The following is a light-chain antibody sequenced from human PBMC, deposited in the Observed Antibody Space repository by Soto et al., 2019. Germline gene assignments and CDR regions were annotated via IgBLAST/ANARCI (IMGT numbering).Light chain of an antibody. CDR2: PVS. J-gene: IGKJ4*01. CDR1: QSLCGSDDGDTH. V-gene: IGKV2-40*01. Sequence: EIVMTHPPLSLPVTPAGPASISFMSSQSLCGSDDGDTHLDWFLQKPGQPPQLLIYPVSYRASGVPDRFSGSGSGTDFTLKISRVEAEDVGVYSCVQRIEFPLTFGGGTKVDIK. CDR3: VQRIEFPLT.